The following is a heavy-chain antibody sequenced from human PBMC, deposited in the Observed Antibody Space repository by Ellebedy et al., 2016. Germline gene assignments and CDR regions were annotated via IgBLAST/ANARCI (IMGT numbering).Heavy chain of an antibody. V-gene: IGHV7-4-1*02. CDR2: INTNTGNP. J-gene: IGHJ6*03. CDR3: AREADPKYYYYMDV. Sequence: ASVKVSCKASGYTFTSYAMNWVRQAPGQGLEWMGWINTNTGNPTYAQGFTGRFVFSLDTSVSTAYLQISSLKAEDTAVYYCAREADPKYYYYMDVWGKGTTVTVSS. CDR1: GYTFTSYA.